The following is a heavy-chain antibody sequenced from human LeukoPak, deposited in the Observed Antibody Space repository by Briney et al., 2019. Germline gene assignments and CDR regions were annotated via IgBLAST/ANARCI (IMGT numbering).Heavy chain of an antibody. J-gene: IGHJ5*02. Sequence: GGSLRLSCAASGFTFSSYGMHWVRQAPGKWLEWVAFIRYDGSNKYYADSVKCRFTISRDNSKNTLYLQMNSLRAEDTAVYYCAGIVVVPAAVAAFDPWGQGTLVTVSS. CDR1: GFTFSSYG. V-gene: IGHV3-30*02. CDR2: IRYDGSNK. D-gene: IGHD2-2*01. CDR3: AGIVVVPAAVAAFDP.